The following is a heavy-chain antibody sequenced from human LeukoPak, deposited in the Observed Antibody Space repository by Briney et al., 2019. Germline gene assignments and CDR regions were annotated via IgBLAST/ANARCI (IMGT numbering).Heavy chain of an antibody. D-gene: IGHD6-13*01. CDR1: DGSMSNYY. Sequence: SETLSLTCSVSDGSMSNYYWSWIRQPPGKGLALIASIYYSGSTNYNPSLKSRVTISVDTSKNQFSLKLSSVTAADTAVYYCARSGSSWYQYYYYYMDVWGKGTTVTISS. CDR2: IYYSGST. CDR3: ARSGSSWYQYYYYYMDV. J-gene: IGHJ6*03. V-gene: IGHV4-59*01.